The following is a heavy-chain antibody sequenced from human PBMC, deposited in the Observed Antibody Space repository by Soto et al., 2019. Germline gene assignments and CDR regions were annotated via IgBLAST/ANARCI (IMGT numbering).Heavy chain of an antibody. CDR2: ICYSGST. J-gene: IGHJ5*02. D-gene: IGHD1-26*01. CDR3: ARRRIVGDTTWFDP. Sequence: SETLSLTCTVSGGSISSSSYYWGWIRQPPGKGLEWIGSICYSGSTYYNPSLKSRVTISVDTSKNQFSLKLSSVTAADTAVYYCARRRIVGDTTWFDPWGQGTLVTVSS. CDR1: GGSISSSSYY. V-gene: IGHV4-39*01.